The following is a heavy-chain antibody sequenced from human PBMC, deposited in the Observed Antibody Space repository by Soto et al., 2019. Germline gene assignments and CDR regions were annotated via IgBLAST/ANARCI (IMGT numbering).Heavy chain of an antibody. CDR3: AKELPFRYFDHGAFDY. Sequence: GGSLRLSCAASGFTFSSYAMSWVRQAPGKGLEWVSAISGSGGSTYYADSVKGRFTISRDNSKNTLYLQMNSLRAEDTAVYYCAKELPFRYFDHGAFDYWGQGTLVTVSS. J-gene: IGHJ4*02. V-gene: IGHV3-23*01. CDR2: ISGSGGST. D-gene: IGHD3-9*01. CDR1: GFTFSSYA.